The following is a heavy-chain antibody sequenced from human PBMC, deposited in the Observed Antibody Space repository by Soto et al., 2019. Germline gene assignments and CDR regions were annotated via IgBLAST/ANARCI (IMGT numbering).Heavy chain of an antibody. CDR3: ARCIQQDYYYGMDV. CDR2: ISADNSNT. J-gene: IGHJ6*02. Sequence: QAQLVQSGAEVKKPGASVKVSCKASGYTFYSHSISWVRQAPGQGLEWMGRISADNSNTKYAQKFRGRVTMTTDTSTITVYMELRNLRSDDTAVYYCARCIQQDYYYGMDVWGQGTTVTVSS. V-gene: IGHV1-18*01. D-gene: IGHD5-18*01. CDR1: GYTFYSHS.